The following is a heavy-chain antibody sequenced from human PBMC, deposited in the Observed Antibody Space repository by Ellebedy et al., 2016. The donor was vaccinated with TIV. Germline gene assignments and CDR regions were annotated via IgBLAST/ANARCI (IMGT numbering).Heavy chain of an antibody. CDR2: IYSGGPT. Sequence: PGGSLRLSCAASGFTVSSNYMSWVRQAPGKGLESVAVIYSGGPTFYADSVKGRFTISRDISENTLYLQMHSLRAEDTALYYCARDGPFGTGGGDWGQGTLVTVSS. D-gene: IGHD1-1*01. CDR1: GFTVSSNY. V-gene: IGHV3-53*05. J-gene: IGHJ4*02. CDR3: ARDGPFGTGGGD.